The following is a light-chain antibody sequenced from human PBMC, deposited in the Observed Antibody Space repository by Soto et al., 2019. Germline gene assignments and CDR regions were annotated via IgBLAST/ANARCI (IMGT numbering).Light chain of an antibody. J-gene: IGKJ4*01. CDR1: QNVRND. CDR2: SAS. Sequence: EILLTQSPATLSLSPGERATLSCRASQNVRNDLVWYLQKPGQAPGLLIYSASNRATGIPARFSGSGSGTDFTLTISSLEPEDFAVYYCQQRTNWPPTFGGGTKVEFK. V-gene: IGKV3-11*01. CDR3: QQRTNWPPT.